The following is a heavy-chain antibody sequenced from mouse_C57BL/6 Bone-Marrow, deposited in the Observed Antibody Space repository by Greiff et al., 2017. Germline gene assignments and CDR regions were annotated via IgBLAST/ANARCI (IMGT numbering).Heavy chain of an antibody. V-gene: IGHV1-59*01. J-gene: IGHJ2*01. D-gene: IGHD4-1*01. CDR1: GYTFTSYW. Sequence: QLQQPGAELVRPGTSVKLSCKASGYTFTSYWMHWVKQRPGQGLEWIGVIDPSDSYTNYNQKFKGKATLTVDTSSSTAYMQLSSLTSEDSAVYYCARLWDGDYWGQGTTLTVSS. CDR2: IDPSDSYT. CDR3: ARLWDGDY.